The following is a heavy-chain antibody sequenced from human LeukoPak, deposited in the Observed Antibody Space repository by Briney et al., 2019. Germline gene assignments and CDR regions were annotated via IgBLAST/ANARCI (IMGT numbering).Heavy chain of an antibody. V-gene: IGHV4-61*02. CDR1: GASLNSGSYY. D-gene: IGHD5-12*01. CDR2: IYASGNT. CDR3: ARDGFYCSGSDCSKGRWHSHYYMDV. Sequence: SQTLSLTCTVSGASLNSGSYYWTWIRQPAGKGLEWIGRIYASGNTDYSPSLKSRLTISLDTSKNQFSLRLSSVTAADTAVYYCARDGFYCSGSDCSKGRWHSHYYMDVWGKGTTVTVSS. J-gene: IGHJ6*03.